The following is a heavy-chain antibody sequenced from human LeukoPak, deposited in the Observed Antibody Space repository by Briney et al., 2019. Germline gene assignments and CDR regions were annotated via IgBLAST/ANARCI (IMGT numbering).Heavy chain of an antibody. CDR1: GFTFSTYA. CDR3: AKRGGYETMAAFDY. CDR2: ISPGGTDT. Sequence: PGGSLRLSCAASGFTFSTYAMSWVRQAPGKGLEWVSAISPGGTDTYYADSVKGRFTDSRDNSKNTLFLQMNSLRVEDTAVYYCAKRGGYETMAAFDYWGQGTLVTVSS. D-gene: IGHD3-10*01. J-gene: IGHJ4*02. V-gene: IGHV3-23*01.